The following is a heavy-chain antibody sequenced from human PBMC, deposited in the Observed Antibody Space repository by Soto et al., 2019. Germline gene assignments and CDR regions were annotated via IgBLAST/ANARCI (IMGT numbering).Heavy chain of an antibody. CDR1: GFSLSNGKVG. CDR3: ARILFGRSVAGGYFYMDV. V-gene: IGHV2-26*01. D-gene: IGHD6-19*01. CDR2: IFSNDEK. J-gene: IGHJ6*03. Sequence: HVTLKESGPVLVKPTETLTLTCTVSGFSLSNGKVGVSWIRQPPGKALEWLAHIFSNDEKSYRKSLKSRLTTSEDTSKSQVVLTMTNVDPVDTATYYCARILFGRSVAGGYFYMDVWGKGTTVTVSS.